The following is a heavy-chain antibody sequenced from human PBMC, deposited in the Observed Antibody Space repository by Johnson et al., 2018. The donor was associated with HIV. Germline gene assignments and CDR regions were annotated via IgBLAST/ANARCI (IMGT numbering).Heavy chain of an antibody. V-gene: IGHV3-23*04. CDR3: AKSYGSGSYYTADAFDI. Sequence: EVQLVESGGGVVRPGGSLRLSCAASGFTFNNYAMSWVRQAPGKGLEWVSNIRASGGATYYADSVKGRFTTSRDNSKNTLYLQMDRLRADDTAVYYCAKSYGSGSYYTADAFDIWGQGTMVTVSS. CDR2: IRASGGAT. CDR1: GFTFNNYA. D-gene: IGHD3-10*01. J-gene: IGHJ3*02.